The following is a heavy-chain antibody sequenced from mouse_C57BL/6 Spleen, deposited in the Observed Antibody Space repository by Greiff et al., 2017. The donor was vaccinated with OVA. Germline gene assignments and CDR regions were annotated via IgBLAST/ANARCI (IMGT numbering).Heavy chain of an antibody. V-gene: IGHV7-1*01. Sequence: EVQLVESGGGLVQSGRSLRLSCATSGFTFSDFYMEWVRQAPGKGLEWIAASRNKANDYTTEYSASVKGRFIVSRDTSQTILYLQMNALRAEDTAIYYCARDNNWYFDVWGTGTTVTVSS. CDR1: GFTFSDFY. CDR2: SRNKANDYTT. J-gene: IGHJ1*03. CDR3: ARDNNWYFDV.